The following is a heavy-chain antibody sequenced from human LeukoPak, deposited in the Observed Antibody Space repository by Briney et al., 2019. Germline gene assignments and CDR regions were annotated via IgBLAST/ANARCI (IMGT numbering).Heavy chain of an antibody. Sequence: SETLSLTCTVSGYSISSGYYWGWIRQPPGKGLEWTGSIYHSGSTYYNPSLKSRVTISVDTSKNQFSLKLSSVTAADTAVYYCACLMVYGWYFDLWGRGTLVTVSS. J-gene: IGHJ2*01. CDR2: IYHSGST. V-gene: IGHV4-38-2*02. D-gene: IGHD2-8*01. CDR3: ACLMVYGWYFDL. CDR1: GYSISSGYY.